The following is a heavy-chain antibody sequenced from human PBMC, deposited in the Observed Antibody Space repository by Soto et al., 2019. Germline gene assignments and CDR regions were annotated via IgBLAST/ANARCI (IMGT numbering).Heavy chain of an antibody. J-gene: IGHJ4*02. D-gene: IGHD2-2*01. Sequence: QVQLVESGGGVVQPGRSLRLSCAASGFTFSSYGMHWVRQAPGKGLEWVAVIWYDGSNKYYADSVKGRFTISRDNSKNTLYLQMNRRRAEDTAVYYCARETGTRGDYWGQGTLVTVSS. CDR2: IWYDGSNK. CDR3: ARETGTRGDY. CDR1: GFTFSSYG. V-gene: IGHV3-33*01.